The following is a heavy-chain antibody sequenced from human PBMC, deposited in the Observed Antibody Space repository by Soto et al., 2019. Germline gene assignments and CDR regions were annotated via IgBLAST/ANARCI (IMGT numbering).Heavy chain of an antibody. CDR1: GGSISSYY. CDR3: ARVERHCTNGVCYTNWFDP. J-gene: IGHJ5*02. CDR2: IYYSGST. V-gene: IGHV4-59*01. D-gene: IGHD2-8*01. Sequence: SETLSLTCTVSGGSISSYYWSWIRQPPGKGLEWIGYIYYSGSTNYNPSLKSRVTISVDTSKNQFSLKLSSVTAADTAVYYCARVERHCTNGVCYTNWFDPWGQGTLVTVSS.